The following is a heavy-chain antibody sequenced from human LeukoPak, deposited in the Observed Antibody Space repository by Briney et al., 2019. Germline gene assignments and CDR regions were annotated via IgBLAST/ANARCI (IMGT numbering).Heavy chain of an antibody. CDR1: GFTFSSYA. Sequence: GGSLRLSCAASGFTFSSYAMSWVRQAPGKGLEWVSAISGSGGSTYYADSVKGRFTISRDNSKNTLYLQMNSLRAEDTAVYYCATEYSSSWYAFLSGFDYWGQGTLVTVSS. V-gene: IGHV3-23*01. D-gene: IGHD6-13*01. CDR3: ATEYSSSWYAFLSGFDY. J-gene: IGHJ4*02. CDR2: ISGSGGST.